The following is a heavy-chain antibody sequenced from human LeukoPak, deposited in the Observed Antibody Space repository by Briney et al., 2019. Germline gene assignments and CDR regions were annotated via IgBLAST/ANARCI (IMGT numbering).Heavy chain of an antibody. CDR2: ISSSSSTI. J-gene: IGHJ3*02. CDR1: GFTFSSYS. CDR3: ARECLSGTGDYGGDDAFDI. V-gene: IGHV3-48*02. Sequence: TGGSLRLSCAASGFTFSSYSMNWVRQAPGKGLEWVSYISSSSSTIYYADSVKGRFTISRDNAKNSLYLQMNSLRDEDTAVYYCARECLSGTGDYGGDDAFDIWGQGTMVTVSS. D-gene: IGHD4-17*01.